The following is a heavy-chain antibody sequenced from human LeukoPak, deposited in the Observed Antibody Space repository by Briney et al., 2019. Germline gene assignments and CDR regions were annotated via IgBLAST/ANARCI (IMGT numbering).Heavy chain of an antibody. V-gene: IGHV4-38-2*01. CDR3: ARSTYYDFWSGYPFDY. Sequence: SETLSLTCAVSGYSISSGYYWGWIRQPPGKGLEWIGSIYHSGSTYYNPSLKSRVTISVDTSKNQFSLKLSSMTAADTAVYYCARSTYYDFWSGYPFDYWGQGTLVTVSS. CDR1: GYSISSGYY. J-gene: IGHJ4*02. D-gene: IGHD3-3*01. CDR2: IYHSGST.